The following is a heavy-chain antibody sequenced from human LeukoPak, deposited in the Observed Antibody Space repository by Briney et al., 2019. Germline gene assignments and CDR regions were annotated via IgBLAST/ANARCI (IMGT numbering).Heavy chain of an antibody. CDR3: AKSGGFFDT. J-gene: IGHJ4*02. CDR2: IEQDGSDK. Sequence: GGSLRLSCAVSGFTFTNYWMTWVRQAPGKGLEWVANIEQDGSDKYYVDSVVGRFTISRDNAQNLLYLHMNSLRAEDTGVYYCAKSGGFFDTWGQGTLVTVSS. CDR1: GFTFTNYW. D-gene: IGHD1-26*01. V-gene: IGHV3-7*01.